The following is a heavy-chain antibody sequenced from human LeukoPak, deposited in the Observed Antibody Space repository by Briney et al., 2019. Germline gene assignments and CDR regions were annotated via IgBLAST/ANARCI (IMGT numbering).Heavy chain of an antibody. V-gene: IGHV3-30*18. Sequence: PGGSLRLSCAASGFTFSSYWMSWVRQAPGKGLEWVAVISYDGSNKYYADSVKGRFTISRDNSKNTLYLQMNSLRAEDTAVYYCAKSLGLRAGYMDVWGKGTTVTVSS. J-gene: IGHJ6*03. CDR1: GFTFSSYW. D-gene: IGHD4-17*01. CDR3: AKSLGLRAGYMDV. CDR2: ISYDGSNK.